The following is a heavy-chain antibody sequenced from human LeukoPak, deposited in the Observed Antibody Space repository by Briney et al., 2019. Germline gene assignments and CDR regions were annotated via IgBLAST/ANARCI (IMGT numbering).Heavy chain of an antibody. Sequence: SVKVSCKASGGTFSSYAISWVRQAPGQGLEWMGGIIPIFGTANYAQKFQGRVTITADESTSTAYMELSSLRSEDTVVYYCASLDFWSGYYASPYYYYYMDVWGKGTTVTVSS. J-gene: IGHJ6*03. D-gene: IGHD3-3*01. V-gene: IGHV1-69*13. CDR1: GGTFSSYA. CDR2: IIPIFGTA. CDR3: ASLDFWSGYYASPYYYYYMDV.